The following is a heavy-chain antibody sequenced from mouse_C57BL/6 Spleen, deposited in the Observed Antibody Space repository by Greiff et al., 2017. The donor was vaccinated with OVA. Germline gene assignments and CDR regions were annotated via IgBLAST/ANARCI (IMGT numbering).Heavy chain of an antibody. J-gene: IGHJ4*01. V-gene: IGHV1-64*01. CDR1: GYTFTSYW. Sequence: QVQLKQPGAELVKPGASVKLSCKASGYTFTSYWMHWVKQRPGQGLEWIGMIHPNSGSTNYNEKFKSKATLTVDKSSSTAYMQRSSLTSEDSAVYYCARGGIYYDYDEVFYYAMDYWGQGTSVTVSS. CDR2: IHPNSGST. D-gene: IGHD2-4*01. CDR3: ARGGIYYDYDEVFYYAMDY.